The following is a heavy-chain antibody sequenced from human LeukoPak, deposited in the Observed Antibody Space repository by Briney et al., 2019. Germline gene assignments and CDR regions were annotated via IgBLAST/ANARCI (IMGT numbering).Heavy chain of an antibody. D-gene: IGHD6-6*01. CDR2: ITNTGSIM. CDR1: GYTFSTYH. CDR3: ASPKTIEYSTSDDALAI. J-gene: IGHJ3*02. V-gene: IGHV3-48*01. Sequence: GGSLRLSCAVSGYTFSTYHMKWVRQAPGKGLEWVLYITNTGSIMFYADSVKGRFTISRDNAKNSLYLQMNSLRAEDTAVYYCASPKTIEYSTSDDALAIWGQRTMVTVSS.